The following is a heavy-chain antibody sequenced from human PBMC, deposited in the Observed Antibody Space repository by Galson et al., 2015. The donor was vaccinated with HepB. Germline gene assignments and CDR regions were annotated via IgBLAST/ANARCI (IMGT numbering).Heavy chain of an antibody. CDR3: ARDPYSQNYFDY. V-gene: IGHV3-30-3*01. CDR1: GFTFSSYA. CDR2: ISYDGSNK. J-gene: IGHJ4*02. D-gene: IGHD1-26*01. Sequence: SLRLSCAASGFTFSSYAMHWVRQAPGKGLEWVAVISYDGSNKYYADSVKGRFTISRDNSKNTLYLQMNSLRAEDTAVYYCARDPYSQNYFDYWGQGTLVTVSS.